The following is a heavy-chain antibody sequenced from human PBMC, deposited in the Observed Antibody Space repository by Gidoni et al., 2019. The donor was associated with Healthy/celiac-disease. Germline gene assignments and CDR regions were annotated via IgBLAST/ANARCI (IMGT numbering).Heavy chain of an antibody. V-gene: IGHV3-30*18. D-gene: IGHD3-22*01. CDR1: GFTFSSSG. J-gene: IGHJ4*02. CDR2: ISYDGSNK. CDR3: AKEFYRGTVSSGSPFDY. Sequence: QVQLVESGGGVVQPGRSLRLSCSASGFTFSSSGMHWVRQAPGKGLEWVAVISYDGSNKYYADSVKGRFTISRDNSKNTLYLQMNSLRAEDTAVYYCAKEFYRGTVSSGSPFDYWGQGTLVTVSS.